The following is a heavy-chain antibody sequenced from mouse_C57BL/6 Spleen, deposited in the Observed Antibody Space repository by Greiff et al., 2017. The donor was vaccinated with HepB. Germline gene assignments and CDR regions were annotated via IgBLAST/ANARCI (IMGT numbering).Heavy chain of an antibody. CDR2: IDPEDGDT. CDR1: GFNIKDYY. J-gene: IGHJ3*01. Sequence: VHVKQSGAELVRPGASVKLSCTASGFNIKDYYMHWVKQRPEQGLEWIGRIDPEDGDTEYAPKFQGKATMTADTSSNTAYLQLSSLTSEDTAVYYCTPANYYGSSLFAYWGQGTLVTVSA. CDR3: TPANYYGSSLFAY. D-gene: IGHD1-1*01. V-gene: IGHV14-1*01.